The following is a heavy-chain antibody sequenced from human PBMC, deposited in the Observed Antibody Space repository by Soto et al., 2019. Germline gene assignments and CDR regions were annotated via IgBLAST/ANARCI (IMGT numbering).Heavy chain of an antibody. J-gene: IGHJ4*02. CDR3: ARGIRSRGSSFTYYFDY. D-gene: IGHD6-13*01. Sequence: ASVKVSCKASGYTFTSYAMHWVLQAPGQRLEWMGWINAGNGNTKYSQKFQGRVTITRDTSASTAYMELSSLRSEDTAVYYCARGIRSRGSSFTYYFDYWGQGTLVTVSS. V-gene: IGHV1-3*01. CDR2: INAGNGNT. CDR1: GYTFTSYA.